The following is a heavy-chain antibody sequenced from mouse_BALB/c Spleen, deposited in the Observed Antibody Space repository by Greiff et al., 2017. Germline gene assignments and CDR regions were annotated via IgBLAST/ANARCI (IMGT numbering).Heavy chain of an antibody. CDR2: ISYSGST. J-gene: IGHJ2*01. CDR3: ARCNWDYFDY. Sequence: DVQLQESGPGLVKPSQSLSLTCTVTGYSITSDYAWNWIRQFPGNKLEWMGYISYSGSTSYNPSLKSRISITRDTSKNQFFLQLNSVTTEDTATYYCARCNWDYFDYWGQGTTLTVSS. CDR1: GYSITSDYA. V-gene: IGHV3-2*02. D-gene: IGHD4-1*02.